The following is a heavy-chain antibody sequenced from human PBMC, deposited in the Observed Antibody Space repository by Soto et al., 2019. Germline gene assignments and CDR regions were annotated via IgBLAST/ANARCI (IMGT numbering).Heavy chain of an antibody. CDR3: ARAAGWYDFAS. CDR1: GFTFNSYT. D-gene: IGHD6-19*01. Sequence: QVQLVESGGGVVQPGRSLRLSCVVSGFTFNSYTMHWVRQAPGKGLEWVAVISYDGSNKYYADPVKGRFSISRVNSKNTLFLQMSSLRVEDTAVYYCARAAGWYDFASWGQGTLVTVSS. CDR2: ISYDGSNK. V-gene: IGHV3-30-3*01. J-gene: IGHJ4*02.